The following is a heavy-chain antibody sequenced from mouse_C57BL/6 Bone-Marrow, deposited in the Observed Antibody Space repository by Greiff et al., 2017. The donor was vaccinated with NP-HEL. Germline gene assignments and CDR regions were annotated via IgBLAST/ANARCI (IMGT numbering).Heavy chain of an antibody. J-gene: IGHJ4*01. D-gene: IGHD2-3*01. Sequence: QVQLQQSGAELVKPGASVKMSCKASGYNFTRYWITWVKQRPGQGLEWIGDIYPGSGSTNYNAKFQGKATLTADTSSSTAYLQLSSLTSEDSAGDYCARDGYHYYYAMDYWGQGTSVTVSS. V-gene: IGHV1-55*01. CDR2: IYPGSGST. CDR1: GYNFTRYW. CDR3: ARDGYHYYYAMDY.